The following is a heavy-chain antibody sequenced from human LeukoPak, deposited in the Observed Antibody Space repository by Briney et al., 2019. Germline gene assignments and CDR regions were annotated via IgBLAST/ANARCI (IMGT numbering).Heavy chain of an antibody. CDR1: GGSVSVSSYY. CDR3: ARGNDYGDYGFDP. Sequence: SETLSLTCTVSGGSVSVSSYYWGWIRQPPGKGPEWIGSIYYSGSTYYNPSLKSRVTISVDTSKNQFSLKLSSVTAADTAVYYCARGNDYGDYGFDPWGQGTLVTVSS. CDR2: IYYSGST. J-gene: IGHJ5*02. D-gene: IGHD4-17*01. V-gene: IGHV4-39*07.